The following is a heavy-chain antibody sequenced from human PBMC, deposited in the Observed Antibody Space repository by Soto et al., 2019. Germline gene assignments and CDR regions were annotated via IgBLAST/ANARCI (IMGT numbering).Heavy chain of an antibody. D-gene: IGHD6-13*01. V-gene: IGHV3-23*01. Sequence: EVQLLESGGGLVQPGGSLRLSCAASGFTFSSYAMSWVRQAPGKGLEWVSAISGSGGSTYYADSVKGRFTISRDNSKNSLHLQMNSLRAEDTAVYYCAKLLIAAAGTTPVGDYWGQGTLVAVSS. CDR2: ISGSGGST. CDR3: AKLLIAAAGTTPVGDY. J-gene: IGHJ4*02. CDR1: GFTFSSYA.